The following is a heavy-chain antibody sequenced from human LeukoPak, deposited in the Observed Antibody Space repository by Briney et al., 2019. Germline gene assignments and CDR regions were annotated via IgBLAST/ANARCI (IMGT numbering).Heavy chain of an antibody. CDR2: IYHSGST. CDR3: AMIAVAGLFDY. Sequence: SETLSLTCTVSGGSISSYYWSWVRQPPGKGLEWIGEIYHSGSTNYNPSLKSRVTISVDKSKNQFSLKLSSVTAADTAVYYCAMIAVAGLFDYWGQGTLVTVSS. J-gene: IGHJ4*02. CDR1: GGSISSYY. V-gene: IGHV4-59*01. D-gene: IGHD6-19*01.